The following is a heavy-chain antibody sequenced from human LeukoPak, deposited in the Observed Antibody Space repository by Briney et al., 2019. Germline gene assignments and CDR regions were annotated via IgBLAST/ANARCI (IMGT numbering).Heavy chain of an antibody. V-gene: IGHV4-34*01. CDR1: GGSFSGYY. CDR3: ARVPYCSGGSCYPTYYYYYMDV. J-gene: IGHJ6*03. CDR2: INHSGST. D-gene: IGHD2-15*01. Sequence: PSETLSPTCAVYGGSFSGYYWSWIRHPPGKGLEWIGEINHSGSTNYNPSLKSRVTISVDTSKNQFSLKLSSVTAADTAVYYCARVPYCSGGSCYPTYYYYYMDVWGKGTTVTVSS.